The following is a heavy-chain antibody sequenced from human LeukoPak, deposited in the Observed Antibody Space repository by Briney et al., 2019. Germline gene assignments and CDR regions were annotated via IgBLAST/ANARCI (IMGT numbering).Heavy chain of an antibody. V-gene: IGHV1-2*02. CDR2: INPNSGGT. CDR3: ALYVDTAMVTTTHLRPTHWYFDL. CDR1: GYTFTGYY. D-gene: IGHD5-18*01. Sequence: ASVKVSCKASGYTFTGYYMHWVRQAPGQGLEWMGWINPNSGGTNYAQKFQGRVTMTRDTSTSTAYMELSRLRSDDTAVYYCALYVDTAMVTTTHLRPTHWYFDLWGRGTLVTVSS. J-gene: IGHJ2*01.